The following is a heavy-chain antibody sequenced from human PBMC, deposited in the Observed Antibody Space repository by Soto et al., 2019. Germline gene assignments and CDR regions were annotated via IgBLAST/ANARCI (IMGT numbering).Heavy chain of an antibody. V-gene: IGHV3-21*01. CDR1: GFTFSSYS. Sequence: EVQLVESGGGLVKPGGSLRLSCAASGFTFSSYSMNWVRQAPGRGLEWVSSISSSSSYIYYADSVKGRFTISRDNAKNSLYLQMNSLRAEDTDVYYSARPSLGWGVEMAIIRSDYYYGMDVWGQGTMVTVSS. CDR2: ISSSSSYI. J-gene: IGHJ6*02. CDR3: ARPSLGWGVEMAIIRSDYYYGMDV. D-gene: IGHD3-10*01.